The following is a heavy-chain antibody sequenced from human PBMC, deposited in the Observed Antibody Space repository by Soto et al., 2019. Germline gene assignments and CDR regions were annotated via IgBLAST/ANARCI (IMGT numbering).Heavy chain of an antibody. CDR1: GFTFAHYA. J-gene: IGHJ4*01. V-gene: IGHV3-23*05. CDR3: VTWLSAHFDF. Sequence: PGGSLRLSCTASGFTFAHYAMHWVRQPPGKGLEWVSTIDGPTTNTHYPDSVEGRFIISRDNSRNTVYLYMTNLRAEDSAMYYCVTWLSAHFDFWGRGTVVTVS. CDR2: IDGPTTNT. D-gene: IGHD6-19*01.